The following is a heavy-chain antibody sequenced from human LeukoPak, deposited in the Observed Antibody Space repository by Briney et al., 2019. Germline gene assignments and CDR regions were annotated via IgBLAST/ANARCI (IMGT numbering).Heavy chain of an antibody. J-gene: IGHJ6*02. D-gene: IGHD2-2*01. V-gene: IGHV1-2*02. CDR2: INPNSGGT. CDR1: GYTFTDYY. CDR3: ARDHCTSNGCYEIYYYGMDV. Sequence: ASVTVSFKASGYTFTDYYIHWVGQAPGQGREGMGWINPNSGGTNYAQKFQGRVTITRDTSITTAYMELSRLTSDDTAVYYCARDHCTSNGCYEIYYYGMDVWGQGTTVTVSS.